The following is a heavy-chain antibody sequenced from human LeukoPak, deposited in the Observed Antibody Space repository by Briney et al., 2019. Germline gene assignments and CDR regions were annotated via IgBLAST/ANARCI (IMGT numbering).Heavy chain of an antibody. D-gene: IGHD3-16*01. CDR2: IIPMLNTS. Sequence: SVKVSCKASGGTFSSYAISWVRQAPGQGLEWMGRIIPMLNTSNYAQKFQGRVTMTEDTSTDTAYMELSSLRSEDTAVYYCATTSVQMGGDYYYGMDVWGQGTTVTVSS. V-gene: IGHV1-69*04. CDR3: ATTSVQMGGDYYYGMDV. CDR1: GGTFSSYA. J-gene: IGHJ6*02.